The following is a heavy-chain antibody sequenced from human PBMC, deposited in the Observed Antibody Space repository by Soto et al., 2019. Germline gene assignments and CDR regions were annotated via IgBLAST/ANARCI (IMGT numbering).Heavy chain of an antibody. J-gene: IGHJ4*02. V-gene: IGHV3-53*01. Sequence: PVGSLRLSCAISGFSVSSNYLSWVRQAPGKGLEWVSVHYSGGSTYYADSVQGRFTISRDKSNNTLYLQMRRVRAEDTAVYFCARHRHPRGTVGATSPLDYWGPGTLVTVSS. CDR1: GFSVSSNY. CDR3: ARHRHPRGTVGATSPLDY. D-gene: IGHD1-26*01. CDR2: HYSGGST.